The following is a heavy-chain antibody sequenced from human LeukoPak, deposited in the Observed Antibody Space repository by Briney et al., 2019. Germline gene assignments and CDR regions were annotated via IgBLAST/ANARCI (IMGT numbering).Heavy chain of an antibody. CDR2: ISSSSSYI. CDR1: GFTFSSYS. CDR3: ARDPYCSGGSCPYYFDY. V-gene: IGHV3-21*01. J-gene: IGHJ4*02. Sequence: GGSLRLSCAASGFTFSSYSMNWVRQAPGKGLEWVSSISSSSSYIYYADSVKGRFTISRDNAKNSLYLQMNSLRAGDTAVYYCARDPYCSGGSCPYYFDYWGQGTLVTVSS. D-gene: IGHD2-15*01.